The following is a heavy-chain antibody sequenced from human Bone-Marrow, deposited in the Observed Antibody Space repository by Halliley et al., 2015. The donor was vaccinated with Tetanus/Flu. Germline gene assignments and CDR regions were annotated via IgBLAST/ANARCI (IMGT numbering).Heavy chain of an antibody. V-gene: IGHV4-30-4*01. CDR2: ISYSGST. CDR3: ARVTLLFYDSSGPIDY. J-gene: IGHJ4*01. Sequence: ISYSGSTYSNASPESRLTISEDTSKNQFSLRLTSVTAADTAVYYCARVTLLFYDSSGPIDYWGHGTLVTVSS. D-gene: IGHD3-22*01.